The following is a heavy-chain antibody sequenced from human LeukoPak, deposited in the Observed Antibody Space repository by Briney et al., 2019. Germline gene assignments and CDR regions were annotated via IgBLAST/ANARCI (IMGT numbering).Heavy chain of an antibody. V-gene: IGHV3-23*01. J-gene: IGHJ5*01. Sequence: GGCLRLSCVASGLTLFTYVMSSVRQAPGKGREWVSAMCVGGGGTYYADSVRGGVTLSRENSKNTLYLQINSLRAEDTALCYCGKAMSGYDDSSELVYLGQGALFTDS. CDR1: GLTLFTYV. D-gene: IGHD3-22*01. CDR2: MCVGGGGT. CDR3: GKAMSGYDDSSELVYLGQGALFTDS.